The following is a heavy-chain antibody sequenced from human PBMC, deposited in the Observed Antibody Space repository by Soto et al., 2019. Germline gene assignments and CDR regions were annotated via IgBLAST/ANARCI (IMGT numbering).Heavy chain of an antibody. CDR3: ARPIYGDYAFDS. V-gene: IGHV3-13*01. CDR2: IGSAGDT. Sequence: GGSLRLSCAASGFTFSRYDIHWVRQATGKGLEWVSAIGSAGDTHYAGSAKGRFTISRENAKTSAYLQMNSLRAEDTAVYYCARPIYGDYAFDSWGQGTLVTASS. D-gene: IGHD4-17*01. CDR1: GFTFSRYD. J-gene: IGHJ4*02.